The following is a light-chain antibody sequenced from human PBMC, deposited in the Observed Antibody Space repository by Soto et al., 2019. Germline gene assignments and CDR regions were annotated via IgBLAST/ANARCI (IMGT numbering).Light chain of an antibody. CDR2: AAS. Sequence: DIQMTQSPTSLSASVGDRVTITCRASQGIRNFVAWYQQKPAKAPKLLIYAASTSQAGVPSRFSGSGSGTDVTLTINSLQPEDVATYSCQKYSSVPVFGPGTKVDIK. CDR1: QGIRNF. J-gene: IGKJ3*01. V-gene: IGKV1-27*01. CDR3: QKYSSVPV.